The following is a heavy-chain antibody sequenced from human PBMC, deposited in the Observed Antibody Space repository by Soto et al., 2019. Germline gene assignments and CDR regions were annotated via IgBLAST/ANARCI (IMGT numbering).Heavy chain of an antibody. CDR1: GFTFSSYE. CDR2: ISSSGSTI. V-gene: IGHV3-48*03. CDR3: ARGGYDILTGSRYGMDV. Sequence: PGGSLRLSCAASGFTFSSYEMNWVRQAPGKGLEWVSYISSSGSTIYYADSVKGRFTISRDNAKNSLYLQMNSLRAEDTAVYYCARGGYDILTGSRYGMDVWGQGTTVTVSS. D-gene: IGHD3-9*01. J-gene: IGHJ6*02.